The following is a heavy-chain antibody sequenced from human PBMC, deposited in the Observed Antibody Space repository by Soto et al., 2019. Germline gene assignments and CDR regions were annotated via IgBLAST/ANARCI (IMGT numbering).Heavy chain of an antibody. J-gene: IGHJ6*04. D-gene: IGHD3-10*01. Sequence: QVQLQESGPGLVKPSETLSLTCTVSGGSISSINNHFSNHYCSWIRLSPGKGLEWIGNISNIGFTRYLPSLESRVSISVVTSKNQFSLKLTSVTAADTAVYYCTTQGFGGLHGLVGVWGKGTTVTVSS. CDR1: GGSISSINNHFSNHY. V-gene: IGHV4-61*01. CDR3: TTQGFGGLHGLVGV. CDR2: ISNIGFT.